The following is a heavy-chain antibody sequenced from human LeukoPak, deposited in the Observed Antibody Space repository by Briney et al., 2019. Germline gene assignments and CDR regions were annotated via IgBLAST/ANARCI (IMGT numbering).Heavy chain of an antibody. Sequence: ASVKVSCKASGYTFTGYYMHWVRQAPGQGLEWMGWINPNSGGTNYAQKFQGRVTITTDESTTTAHMELISLTSDDTAVYFCATEGPNYYMDVWGKGTTVTVSS. V-gene: IGHV1-2*02. CDR3: ATEGPNYYMDV. CDR1: GYTFTGYY. CDR2: INPNSGGT. J-gene: IGHJ6*03.